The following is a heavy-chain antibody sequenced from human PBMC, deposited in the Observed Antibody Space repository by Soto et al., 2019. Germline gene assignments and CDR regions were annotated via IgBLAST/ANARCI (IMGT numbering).Heavy chain of an antibody. V-gene: IGHV3-66*01. CDR3: ANRGSPDYYYGMDV. CDR1: GFTVSSNY. J-gene: IGHJ6*02. D-gene: IGHD2-15*01. CDR2: IYSGGST. Sequence: EVQLVESGGGLVQPGGSLRLSCAASGFTVSSNYMSWVRQAPGKGLEWVSVIYSGGSTYYADSVKGRFTISRDNSKNTLYLQMNSLRAEDTAVYYCANRGSPDYYYGMDVWGQGTTVTVSS.